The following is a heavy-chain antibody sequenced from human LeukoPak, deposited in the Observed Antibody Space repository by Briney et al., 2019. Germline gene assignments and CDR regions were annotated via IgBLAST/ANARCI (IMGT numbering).Heavy chain of an antibody. CDR3: ARAFGDSENYFDY. CDR1: GFTFNNGW. V-gene: IGHV3-64*01. D-gene: IGHD4-17*01. J-gene: IGHJ4*02. CDR2: ISSNGGST. Sequence: GGSLRLSCVVSGFTFNNGWMNWVRQAPGKGLEYVSAISSNGGSTYYANSVKGRFIISRDNSKNTLYLQMGSLRAEDMAVYYCARAFGDSENYFDYWGQGTLVTVSS.